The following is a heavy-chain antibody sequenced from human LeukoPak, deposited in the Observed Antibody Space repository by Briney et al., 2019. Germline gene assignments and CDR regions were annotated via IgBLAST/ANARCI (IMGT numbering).Heavy chain of an antibody. J-gene: IGHJ4*02. CDR3: ARRSRFLEWLYDY. V-gene: IGHV4-59*01. CDR1: GGSISSYY. CDR2: IYYSGST. D-gene: IGHD3-3*01. Sequence: SETLSLTCTVSGGSISSYYWSWLRQPPGKGLEWIGYIYYSGSTNYNPSLKSRVTISVDTSKNQFSLKLSSVTAADTAVYYCARRSRFLEWLYDYWGQGTLVTVSS.